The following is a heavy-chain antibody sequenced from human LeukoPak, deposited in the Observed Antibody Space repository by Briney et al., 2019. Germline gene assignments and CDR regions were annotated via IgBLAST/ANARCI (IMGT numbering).Heavy chain of an antibody. Sequence: GGSLRLSCAASGFTFSSSAMSWVRQAPGKGLEWVSYISSRSTSIYYADSVKGRFTISRDNAKNSLYLQMDSLRDEDTAVYYCVRDRYCSGGNCYSGFDPWGQGTLVTVSS. J-gene: IGHJ5*02. V-gene: IGHV3-48*02. CDR1: GFTFSSSA. CDR3: VRDRYCSGGNCYSGFDP. D-gene: IGHD2-15*01. CDR2: ISSRSTSI.